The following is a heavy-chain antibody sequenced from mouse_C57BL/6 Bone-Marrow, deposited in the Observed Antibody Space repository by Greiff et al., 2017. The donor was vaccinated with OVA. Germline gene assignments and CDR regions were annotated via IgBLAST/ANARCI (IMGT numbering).Heavy chain of an antibody. Sequence: VQLMESGPGLVQPSQSLSITCTVSGFSLTSYGVHWVRQSPGKGLEWLGVIWSGGSTDYNAAFISRLSISKDNSKSQVFFKMNSLQADDTAIYYCARKGGQLRLGDAMDYWGQGTSVTVSS. CDR3: ARKGGQLRLGDAMDY. CDR2: IWSGGST. J-gene: IGHJ4*01. D-gene: IGHD3-2*02. CDR1: GFSLTSYG. V-gene: IGHV2-2*01.